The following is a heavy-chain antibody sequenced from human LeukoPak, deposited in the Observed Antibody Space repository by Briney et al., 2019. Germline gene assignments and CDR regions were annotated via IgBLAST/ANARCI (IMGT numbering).Heavy chain of an antibody. CDR1: GYTFTGYN. CDR3: ARLKEYYYGSGSYSWYFDL. Sequence: RASVKVSCKASGYTFTGYNMHWVRQAPGQGLDWMGWINPNSGGTNSAQKFQGRVTMTRDTSISTIYMELSGLTSHDTAVYYCARLKEYYYGSGSYSWYFDLWGRGTLVTVSS. J-gene: IGHJ2*01. D-gene: IGHD3-10*01. CDR2: INPNSGGT. V-gene: IGHV1-2*02.